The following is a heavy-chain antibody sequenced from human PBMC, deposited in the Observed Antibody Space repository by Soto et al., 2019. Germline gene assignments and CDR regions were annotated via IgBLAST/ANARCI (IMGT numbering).Heavy chain of an antibody. D-gene: IGHD3-10*02. Sequence: EVQVLESGGGLVQRGGSLRLSCVASGFTFTGSAMSWARQAPGKGLEWVAAIRGDGSDTYYADSVKGRFTISRDNSKSTLSLQMNSLRDEDTALYYCVKDFRCSNWGHGTLVTVSS. J-gene: IGHJ4*01. CDR3: VKDFRCSN. CDR2: IRGDGSDT. V-gene: IGHV3-23*01. CDR1: GFTFTGSA.